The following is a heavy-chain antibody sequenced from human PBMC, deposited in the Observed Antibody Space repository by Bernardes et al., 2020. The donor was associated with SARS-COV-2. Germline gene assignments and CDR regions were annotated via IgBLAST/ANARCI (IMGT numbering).Heavy chain of an antibody. J-gene: IGHJ2*01. D-gene: IGHD2-21*01. CDR2: ITGDSKKI. Sequence: GGSLRLSCVASGFTFSRHAMSWVRLAPGRGLEWVAGITGDSKKIFYADSVKGRFTISKDFSRNNAYLQMSSLTAEDTAVYYCARDYVVGDSLWYFDLWGRGTLVTVSS. CDR3: ARDYVVGDSLWYFDL. CDR1: GFTFSRHA. V-gene: IGHV3-23*01.